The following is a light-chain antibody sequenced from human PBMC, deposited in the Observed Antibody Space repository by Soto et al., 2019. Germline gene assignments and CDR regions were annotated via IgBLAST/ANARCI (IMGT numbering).Light chain of an antibody. V-gene: IGKV1-17*01. Sequence: DLQMTQSPSSLSASVGDRVTITCRVSQGIRNDLGWYQEKPGTAPKRLIYAASSLHSGVPSRFSGSGSGTEFTLTITSLQTEDFAPYYCLQHNSYPLTFGGGTKVEIK. J-gene: IGKJ4*01. CDR1: QGIRND. CDR3: LQHNSYPLT. CDR2: AAS.